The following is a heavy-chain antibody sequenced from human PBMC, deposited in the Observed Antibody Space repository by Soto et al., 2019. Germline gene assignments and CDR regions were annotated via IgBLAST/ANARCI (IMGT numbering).Heavy chain of an antibody. CDR1: GYTFTSYA. V-gene: IGHV1-3*01. CDR3: ASGPIKLRYFDWLLHDAFDI. J-gene: IGHJ3*02. CDR2: INAGNGNT. Sequence: ASVKVSCKASGYTFTSYAMHWVRQAPGQRLEWMGWINAGNGNTKYSQKFQGRVTITRDTSASTAYMELSSLRSEDTAVYYCASGPIKLRYFDWLLHDAFDIWGQGTMVTVSS. D-gene: IGHD3-9*01.